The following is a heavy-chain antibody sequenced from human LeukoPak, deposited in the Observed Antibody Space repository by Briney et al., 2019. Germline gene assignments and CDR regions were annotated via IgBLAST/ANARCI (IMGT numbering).Heavy chain of an antibody. CDR3: ARDSVATMIVVGSFDY. D-gene: IGHD3-22*01. V-gene: IGHV3-11*06. J-gene: IGHJ4*02. CDR1: GFTFSDSY. Sequence: PGGSLRLSCAASGFTFSDSYMSWIRQAPGKGLEWVSSISSSSSYIYYADSVKGRFTISRDNAKNSLYLQMNSLRAEDTAVYYCARDSVATMIVVGSFDYWGQGTLVTVSS. CDR2: ISSSSSYI.